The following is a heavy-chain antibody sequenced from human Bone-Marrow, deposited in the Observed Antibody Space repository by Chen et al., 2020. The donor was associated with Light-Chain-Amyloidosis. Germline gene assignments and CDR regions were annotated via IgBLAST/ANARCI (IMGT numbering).Heavy chain of an antibody. CDR2: VSGSTVST. D-gene: IGHD1-26*01. CDR1: GFNFSSFG. V-gene: IGHV3-23*04. CDR3: TRKWGYFDF. Sequence: EVQLVESGGGLVQPGGSLRLSCATSGFNFSSFGRSWGRQAPGKGMEWVSTVSGSTVSTYYAGAVKGRFIISRDNSKSTLYLQMNSLRAGDTAVYFCTRKWGYFDFWGQGSLVTVSS. J-gene: IGHJ4*02.